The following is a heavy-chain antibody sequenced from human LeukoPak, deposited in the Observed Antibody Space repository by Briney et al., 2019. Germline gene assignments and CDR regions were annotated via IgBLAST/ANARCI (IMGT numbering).Heavy chain of an antibody. CDR1: GGSFSGYY. CDR3: AILASDSSGYSPDY. D-gene: IGHD3-22*01. Sequence: SETLSLTCAVYGGSFSGYYWSWIRQPPGKGLEWIEEINHSGSTNYNPSLKSRVTISVDTSKNQFSLKLSSVTAADTAVYYCAILASDSSGYSPDYWGQGTLVTVSS. CDR2: INHSGST. V-gene: IGHV4-34*01. J-gene: IGHJ4*02.